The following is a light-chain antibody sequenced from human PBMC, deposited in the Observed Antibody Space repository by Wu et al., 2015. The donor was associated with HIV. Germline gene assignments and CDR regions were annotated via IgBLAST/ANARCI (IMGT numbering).Light chain of an antibody. CDR3: QRYDSSPVS. J-gene: IGKJ2*03. V-gene: IGKV3-20*01. Sequence: EIVLTQSPATLSLSPGETATLSCRASQNVRTNSLAWYQQKPGQAPRLLMYGTSSRATGVPDRFSGGGSGIDFTLTISRLEPEDFAVYYCQRYDSSPVSFGQGTKLE. CDR2: GTS. CDR1: QNVRTNS.